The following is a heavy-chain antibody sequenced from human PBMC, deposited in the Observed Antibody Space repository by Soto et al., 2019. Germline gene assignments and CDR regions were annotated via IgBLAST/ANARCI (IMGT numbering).Heavy chain of an antibody. CDR3: AKNADFFHYIMDV. Sequence: QVLLMQSGAEVRKPGASVTVSCEASGVTFGNYEINWVRQAPGQGLEWMGWMNTSSGNTGYAQKFQGRVTMTRITSTNTAYMELRSLTSEDTAAYYCAKNADFFHYIMDVWGEGTIVTVSS. J-gene: IGHJ6*03. CDR1: GVTFGNYE. V-gene: IGHV1-8*01. CDR2: MNTSSGNT.